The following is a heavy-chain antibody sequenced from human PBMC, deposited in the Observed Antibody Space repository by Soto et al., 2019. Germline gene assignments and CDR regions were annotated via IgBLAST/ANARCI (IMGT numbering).Heavy chain of an antibody. CDR2: IKSKTDGGTT. CDR3: TTDTAPHRRPTSKLTYYYYYYMDV. Sequence: GGSLRLSCAASGFTFSNAWMSWVRQAPGKGLEWVGRIKSKTDGGTTDYAAPVKGRFTISRDDSKNTLYLQMNSLKTEDTAVYYCTTDTAPHRRPTSKLTYYYYYYMDVWGKGTTVTVSS. V-gene: IGHV3-15*01. J-gene: IGHJ6*03. CDR1: GFTFSNAW. D-gene: IGHD2-21*01.